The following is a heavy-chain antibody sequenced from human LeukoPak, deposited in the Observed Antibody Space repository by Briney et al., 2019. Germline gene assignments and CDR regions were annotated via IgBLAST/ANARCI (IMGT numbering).Heavy chain of an antibody. V-gene: IGHV4-61*02. CDR2: IYTSGST. J-gene: IGHJ4*02. Sequence: SETLSLTCTVSGGSISSSSYYWSWIRQPAGKGLEWIGRIYTSGSTNYNPSLKSRVTMSVDTSKNQFSLKLSSVTAADTAVYYCAREVNYYFDYWGQGTLVTVSS. D-gene: IGHD1-7*01. CDR3: AREVNYYFDY. CDR1: GGSISSSSYY.